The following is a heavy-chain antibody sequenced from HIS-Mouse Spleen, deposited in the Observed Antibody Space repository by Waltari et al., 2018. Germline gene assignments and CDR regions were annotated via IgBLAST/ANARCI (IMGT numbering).Heavy chain of an antibody. CDR1: GFTCSSYG. Sequence: QVQLVESGGGVVQPGRSLRRSCAPSGFTCSSYGMHWVRQAPGKGLEWVAVISYDGSNKYYADSVKGRFTISRDNSKNTLYLQMNSLRAEDTAVYYCAKASSGWLDYWGQGTLVTVSS. CDR2: ISYDGSNK. CDR3: AKASSGWLDY. J-gene: IGHJ4*02. V-gene: IGHV3-30*18. D-gene: IGHD6-19*01.